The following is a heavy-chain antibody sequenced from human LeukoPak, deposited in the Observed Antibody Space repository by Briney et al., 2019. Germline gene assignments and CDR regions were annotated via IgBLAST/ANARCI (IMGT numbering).Heavy chain of an antibody. CDR2: IYASGST. D-gene: IGHD6-6*01. CDR3: AGTKREIWQQLVT. Sequence: SETLSLTCTVSGGSISSGSYYWSWIRQPAGKGLEWIGRIYASGSTNYNPSLKSRVTISVDTSKNQFSLKLSSVTAADTAVYYCAGTKREIWQQLVTWGQGTLVTVSS. CDR1: GGSISSGSYY. V-gene: IGHV4-61*02. J-gene: IGHJ4*02.